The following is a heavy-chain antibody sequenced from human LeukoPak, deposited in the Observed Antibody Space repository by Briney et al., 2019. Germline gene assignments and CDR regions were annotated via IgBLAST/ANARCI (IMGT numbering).Heavy chain of an antibody. CDR1: RFTLSSYE. D-gene: IGHD5-24*01. CDR2: ISSSGSTK. Sequence: PVGSLRLSCAASRFTLSSYEMNWVRQAPGKGLEWVSYISSSGSTKTSADSVKGRFTIYRENANNCLDLQMNSLRAEDTALYYCAKEFRRVATIEGPSYYFDYWGQGTLVTVSS. CDR3: AKEFRRVATIEGPSYYFDY. J-gene: IGHJ4*02. V-gene: IGHV3-48*03.